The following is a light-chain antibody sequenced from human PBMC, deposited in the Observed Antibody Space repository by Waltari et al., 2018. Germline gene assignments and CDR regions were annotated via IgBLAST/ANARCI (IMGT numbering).Light chain of an antibody. CDR3: QQLKSYPLT. CDR1: QDISKS. CDR2: DAS. V-gene: IGKV1-16*02. Sequence: IQLTQSPSSLSASVGDRVTITCRASQDISKSLAWFTQKPGKAPKSLISDASTLQSGVPSKFTGSGSGTDFTFTISSLQPEDYGTYYCQQLKSYPLTFGGGTKVEIK. J-gene: IGKJ4*01.